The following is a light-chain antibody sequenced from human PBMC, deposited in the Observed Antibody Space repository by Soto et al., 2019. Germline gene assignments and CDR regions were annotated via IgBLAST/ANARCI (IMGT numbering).Light chain of an antibody. CDR2: EVS. V-gene: IGLV2-14*01. J-gene: IGLJ1*01. Sequence: QSVLTQPASVSGSPGQSITISCTGTSSDVGGYNYVSWYQQHLGKAPKLMIYEVSNRPSGVSNRFSGSKSGNTASLTISGLQAEDEADYYCSSFRSGSTLFGTGTKLTVL. CDR1: SSDVGGYNY. CDR3: SSFRSGSTL.